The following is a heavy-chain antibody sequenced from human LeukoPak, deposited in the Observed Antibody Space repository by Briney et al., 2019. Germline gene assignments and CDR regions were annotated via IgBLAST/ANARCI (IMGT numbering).Heavy chain of an antibody. Sequence: GGSLRLSCAASGFTFGNYAMTWVRQALGKGLDWVSTTSGSGGSTYYADSVKGRFTFSRDNSKNTLYLQMNSLRAEDTALYYCARERIGDDAFDIWGQGTMVTVSS. J-gene: IGHJ3*02. CDR1: GFTFGNYA. D-gene: IGHD2-15*01. CDR3: ARERIGDDAFDI. V-gene: IGHV3-23*01. CDR2: TSGSGGST.